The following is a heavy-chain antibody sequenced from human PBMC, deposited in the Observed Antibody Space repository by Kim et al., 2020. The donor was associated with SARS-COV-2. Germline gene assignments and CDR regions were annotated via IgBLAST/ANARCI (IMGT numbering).Heavy chain of an antibody. Sequence: SPSFQGQVTISADKSISTAYLQWSSLKASDTAMYYCARHGGYGGNSWFDPWGQGTLVTVSS. V-gene: IGHV5-51*01. CDR3: ARHGGYGGNSWFDP. J-gene: IGHJ5*02. D-gene: IGHD2-21*02.